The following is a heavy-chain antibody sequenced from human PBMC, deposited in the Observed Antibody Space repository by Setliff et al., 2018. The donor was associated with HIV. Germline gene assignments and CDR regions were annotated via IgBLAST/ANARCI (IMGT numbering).Heavy chain of an antibody. D-gene: IGHD2-21*02. CDR1: GGSISRVGYY. CDR2: ITYSGST. CDR3: ARVGSVLQVTLFGMDV. Sequence: TSETLSLTCSVSGGSISRVGYYWSWIRQHPGKGLEWIGYITYSGSTYYNPSLMSRVSISPDTSKNQFSLKLTSVTAADTAVYYCARVGSVLQVTLFGMDVWGQGTTVTVSS. V-gene: IGHV4-31*03. J-gene: IGHJ6*02.